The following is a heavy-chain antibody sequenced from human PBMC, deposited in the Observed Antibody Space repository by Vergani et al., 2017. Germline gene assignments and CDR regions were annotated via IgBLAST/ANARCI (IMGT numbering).Heavy chain of an antibody. CDR3: ASLYCCGGRCYTHPYWYFDL. V-gene: IGHV4-39*01. Sequence: QLQLQESGPGLVKPSETLSLTCTVSGGSISSSSYYWGWIRQPPGKGLEWIGSIYYIGSTYYNPSLKSRVTISVDTSKNQFSLKLGSVTAADTAVYYCASLYCCGGRCYTHPYWYFDLWGRGTLVTVSS. CDR1: GGSISSSSYY. J-gene: IGHJ2*01. CDR2: IYYIGST. D-gene: IGHD2-15*01.